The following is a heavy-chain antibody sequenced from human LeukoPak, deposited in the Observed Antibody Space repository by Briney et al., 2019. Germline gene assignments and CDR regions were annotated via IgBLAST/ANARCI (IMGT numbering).Heavy chain of an antibody. Sequence: GGSLRLSCAASGFTFSSYSMNWVRQAPGKGLEWVSYISASSDTIYYADSVKGRFTISRDNAKNSLYLQMNSLRAEDTAVYYCARGDCSGGSCYLSLTAIDYWGQGTLVTVSS. CDR3: ARGDCSGGSCYLSLTAIDY. D-gene: IGHD2-15*01. J-gene: IGHJ4*02. CDR1: GFTFSSYS. V-gene: IGHV3-48*01. CDR2: ISASSDTI.